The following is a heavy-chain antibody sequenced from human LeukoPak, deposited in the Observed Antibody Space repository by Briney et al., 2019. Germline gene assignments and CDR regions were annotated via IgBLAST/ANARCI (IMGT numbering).Heavy chain of an antibody. Sequence: ASVKVSCKASGYTFTSYDINWVRQATGQGLEWMGWMNPNSGNKGYAQKFQGRVTMTRNTSISTAYMGLSSLRSEDTAVYYCARHGEIAAAGYYYYYMDVWGKGTTVTVSS. CDR1: GYTFTSYD. J-gene: IGHJ6*03. V-gene: IGHV1-8*01. CDR2: MNPNSGNK. CDR3: ARHGEIAAAGYYYYYMDV. D-gene: IGHD6-13*01.